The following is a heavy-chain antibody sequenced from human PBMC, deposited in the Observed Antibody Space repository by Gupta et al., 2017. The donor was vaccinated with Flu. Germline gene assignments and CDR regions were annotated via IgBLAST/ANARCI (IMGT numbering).Heavy chain of an antibody. CDR1: GFSFTAYN. Sequence: QVQLVQSAAEVKRPGASVKVSCKTSGFSFTAYNMHWVRHAPGQGLEWMGWINPNSGVTIYAQKFEGRVAMTRDTSINTAYMDLTRLTFDDAAVYYCVIFGNDYADPRKPAFDHWGQGTLVTISS. V-gene: IGHV1-2*02. J-gene: IGHJ4*02. CDR3: VIFGNDYADPRKPAFDH. D-gene: IGHD4-17*01. CDR2: INPNSGVT.